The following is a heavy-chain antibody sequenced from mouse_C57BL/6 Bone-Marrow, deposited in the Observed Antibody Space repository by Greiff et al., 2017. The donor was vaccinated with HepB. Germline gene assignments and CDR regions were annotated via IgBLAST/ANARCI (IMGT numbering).Heavy chain of an antibody. J-gene: IGHJ3*01. Sequence: EVQLQQSGAELVKPGASVKLSCTASGFNIKDYYMHWVKQRTEQGLEWIGMIDPEDGETKYAPKFQGKATITADTTSNTAYLQLSSLTSEDTAVYYCASPEEADGYYLAWFAYWGQGTLVTVSA. CDR1: GFNIKDYY. D-gene: IGHD2-3*01. CDR2: IDPEDGET. CDR3: ASPEEADGYYLAWFAY. V-gene: IGHV14-2*01.